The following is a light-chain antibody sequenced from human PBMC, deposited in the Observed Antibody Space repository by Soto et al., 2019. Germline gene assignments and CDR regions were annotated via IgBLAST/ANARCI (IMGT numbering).Light chain of an antibody. J-gene: IGKJ1*01. V-gene: IGKV1-39*01. CDR2: AAS. Sequence: DIQMTQSPSTLSASVGDRVTITCRASQSITTYVNWYQQKLGKAPTLLIYAASSLQSGVPSRFSGSGSGTDFTLTISSLPPEDFATYFCQQCYSSPRTFGQGTKVEI. CDR3: QQCYSSPRT. CDR1: QSITTY.